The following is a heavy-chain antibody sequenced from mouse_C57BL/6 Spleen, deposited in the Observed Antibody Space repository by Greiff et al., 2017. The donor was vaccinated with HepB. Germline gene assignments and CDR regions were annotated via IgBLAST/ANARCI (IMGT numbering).Heavy chain of an antibody. J-gene: IGHJ4*01. D-gene: IGHD3-2*02. CDR1: GFSFNTYA. CDR3: VRPGQATDYAMDY. V-gene: IGHV10-1*01. CDR2: IRSKSNNYAT. Sequence: GGGLVQPKGSLKLSCAASGFSFNTYAMNWVRQAPGKGLEWVARIRSKSNNYATYYADSVKDRFTISRDDSESMLYLQMNNLKTEDTAMYYCVRPGQATDYAMDYWGQGTSVTVSS.